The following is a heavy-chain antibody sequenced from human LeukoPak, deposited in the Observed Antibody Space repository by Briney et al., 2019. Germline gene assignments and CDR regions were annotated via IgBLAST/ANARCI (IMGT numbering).Heavy chain of an antibody. CDR2: ISGSGGST. CDR3: AKAAITMIVVVRNAFDI. J-gene: IGHJ3*02. D-gene: IGHD3-22*01. V-gene: IGHV3-23*01. Sequence: GGSLRLSCAASGFTFSSYAMSWVRQAPGKGLEWVSAISGSGGSTYYADSVKGRFTISRDNSKNTLYLQMNSLRAEDTAVYYCAKAAITMIVVVRNAFDIWGQGTMVTVSS. CDR1: GFTFSSYA.